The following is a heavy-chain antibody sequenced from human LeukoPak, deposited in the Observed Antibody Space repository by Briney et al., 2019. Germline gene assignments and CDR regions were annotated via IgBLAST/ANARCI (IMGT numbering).Heavy chain of an antibody. CDR3: ARGRGSGSYRGGNWNKEPDY. Sequence: SVKVSCTASGGTFSSYAISWVRQAPGQGLEWMGGIIPIFGTANYAQKFQGRVTITRDTSASTAYMELSSLRSEDTAVYYCARGRGSGSYRGGNWNKEPDYWGQGTLVTVSS. J-gene: IGHJ4*02. CDR2: IIPIFGTA. CDR1: GGTFSSYA. D-gene: IGHD1-26*01. V-gene: IGHV1-69*05.